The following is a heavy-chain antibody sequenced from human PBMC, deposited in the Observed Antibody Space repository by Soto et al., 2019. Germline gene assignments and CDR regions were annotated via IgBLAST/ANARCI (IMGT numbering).Heavy chain of an antibody. Sequence: PSXTLWLACTVSGGSISPYYWSWIRQPPGKGLEWIGYIYYSGTTNYNPSLKSRVTISIDTSNQFSLILTSVTAADTAVYFCARDSRNWNYFYFDPWGQGILVTVSS. V-gene: IGHV4-59*01. CDR1: GGSISPYY. J-gene: IGHJ5*02. CDR3: ARDSRNWNYFYFDP. CDR2: IYYSGTT. D-gene: IGHD1-7*01.